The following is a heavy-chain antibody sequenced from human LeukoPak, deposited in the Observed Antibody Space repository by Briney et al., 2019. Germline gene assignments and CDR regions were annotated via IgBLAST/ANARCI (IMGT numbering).Heavy chain of an antibody. Sequence: SETLPLTCTVSGGSISSYYWSWIRQPAGKGLEWIGRIYTSGSTNYNPSLKSRVTMSVDTSKNQFSLKLSSVTAADTAVYYCARELGGYSSGQQAFDIWGQGTMVTVSS. D-gene: IGHD6-19*01. J-gene: IGHJ3*02. CDR2: IYTSGST. CDR1: GGSISSYY. V-gene: IGHV4-4*07. CDR3: ARELGGYSSGQQAFDI.